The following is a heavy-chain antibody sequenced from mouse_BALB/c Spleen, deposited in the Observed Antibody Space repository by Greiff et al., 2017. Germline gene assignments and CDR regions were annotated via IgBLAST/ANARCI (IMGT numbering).Heavy chain of an antibody. Sequence: EVKLMESGPGLVKPSQSLSLTCTVTGYSITSDYAWNWIRQFPGNKLEWMGYISYSGSTSYNPSLKSRISITRDTSKNQFFLQLNSVTTEDTATYYCARRGWLLRNYYAMDYWGQGTSVTVSS. D-gene: IGHD2-3*01. V-gene: IGHV3-2*02. CDR3: ARRGWLLRNYYAMDY. CDR2: ISYSGST. J-gene: IGHJ4*01. CDR1: GYSITSDYA.